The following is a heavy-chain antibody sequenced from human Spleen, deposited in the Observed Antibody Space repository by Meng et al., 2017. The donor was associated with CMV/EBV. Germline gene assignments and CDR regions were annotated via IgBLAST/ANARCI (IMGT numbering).Heavy chain of an antibody. V-gene: IGHV1-18*01. Sequence: ASVKVSCKASGYTFTSYGISWVRQAPGQGLEWMGWINPYNGDTNYAQKFQDRVTMTTDTSTTTAYLDLRSLRSDDTAVYYCARGHSVNHYFGMDVWGQGTTVTVSS. D-gene: IGHD2/OR15-2a*01. CDR1: GYTFTSYG. CDR2: INPYNGDT. CDR3: ARGHSVNHYFGMDV. J-gene: IGHJ6*02.